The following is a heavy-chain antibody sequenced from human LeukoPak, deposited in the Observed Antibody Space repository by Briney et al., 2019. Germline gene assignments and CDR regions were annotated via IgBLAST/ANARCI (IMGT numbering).Heavy chain of an antibody. CDR3: ASQKGLDV. CDR1: GFSFSSYT. CDR2: IGYSGSDR. V-gene: IGHV3-21*01. J-gene: IGHJ6*02. Sequence: GGSLRLSCAASGFSFSSYTMNWVRQPPGKGLEWVSAIGYSGSDRYYADSVKGRFTISRDNAKNSLYLQMNSLRAEDTAVYYCASQKGLDVWGQGTTVTVFS.